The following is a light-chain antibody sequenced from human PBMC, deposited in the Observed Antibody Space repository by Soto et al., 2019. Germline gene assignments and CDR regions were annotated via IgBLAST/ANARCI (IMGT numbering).Light chain of an antibody. J-gene: IGKJ1*01. CDR3: QQYGSSPPT. Sequence: EIVMTQSPAPLSVSPGERATLSCRASQSVSNNYLAWYQQKPGQAPRLLIYGASSRATGIPDRFSGSGSGTDFTLTISRLEPEDFAMYYCQQYGSSPPTFGQGTKVDIK. V-gene: IGKV3-20*01. CDR1: QSVSNNY. CDR2: GAS.